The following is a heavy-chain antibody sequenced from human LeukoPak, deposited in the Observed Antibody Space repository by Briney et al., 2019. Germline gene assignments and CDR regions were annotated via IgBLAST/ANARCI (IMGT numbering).Heavy chain of an antibody. CDR3: ARVSGVTMIVVPTRGAFDI. D-gene: IGHD3-22*01. CDR2: IYDSGST. J-gene: IGHJ3*02. V-gene: IGHV4-59*12. Sequence: SETLSLTCSVSGGSMTNLYWTWIRQPPGKGLEWIGDIYDSGSTRYNTSLESRVTISVDTSKNQFSLKLSSVTAADTAVYYCARVSGVTMIVVPTRGAFDIWGQGTMVTVSS. CDR1: GGSMTNLY.